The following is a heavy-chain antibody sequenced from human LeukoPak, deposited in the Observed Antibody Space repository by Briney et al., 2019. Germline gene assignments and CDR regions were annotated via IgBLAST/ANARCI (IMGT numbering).Heavy chain of an antibody. CDR3: ARDTSHLYSYGPPGVQDAFDI. CDR1: GFTFSSYA. V-gene: IGHV3-30*04. J-gene: IGHJ3*02. D-gene: IGHD5-18*01. CDR2: ISHDGSNK. Sequence: GGSLRLSCAASGFTFSSYAMHWVRQAPGKGLEWVAVISHDGSNKYYADSVKGRFTISRDNSKNTLYLQMNSLRSDDTAVYYCARDTSHLYSYGPPGVQDAFDIWGQGTMVTVSS.